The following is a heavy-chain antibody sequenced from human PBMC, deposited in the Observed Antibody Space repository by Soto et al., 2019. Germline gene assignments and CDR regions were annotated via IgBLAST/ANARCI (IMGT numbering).Heavy chain of an antibody. V-gene: IGHV4-59*01. CDR3: ARIEPLGRIDY. Sequence: PSETLSLTCTVSGGSISSYYWSWIRQPPGEGLEWIGYIYYSGSTNYNPSLKSRVTISVDTSKNQFSLKLSSVTAADTAVYYCARIEPLGRIDYWGQGTLVTVSS. D-gene: IGHD6-6*01. J-gene: IGHJ4*02. CDR2: IYYSGST. CDR1: GGSISSYY.